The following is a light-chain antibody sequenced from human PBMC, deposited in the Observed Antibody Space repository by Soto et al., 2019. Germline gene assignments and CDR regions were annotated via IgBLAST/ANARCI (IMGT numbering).Light chain of an antibody. V-gene: IGKV1-6*01. CDR1: QGIRND. CDR3: LQDYNYTLN. J-gene: IGKJ4*01. Sequence: AIQMTQSPSSLSASVGDGVTITCRASQGIRNDLGWYQQKPGKAPKLLIYAASSLQSGVPSRFSGSGSGTDFTLTISSLQPEDFAPYYCLQDYNYTLNLGGGTKVDIK. CDR2: AAS.